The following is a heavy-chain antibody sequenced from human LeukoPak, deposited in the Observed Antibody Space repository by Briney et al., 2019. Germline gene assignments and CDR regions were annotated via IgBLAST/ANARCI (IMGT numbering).Heavy chain of an antibody. V-gene: IGHV4-61*02. D-gene: IGHD3/OR15-3a*01. CDR2: IYTSVST. CDR1: VGSISSGSYY. Sequence: SETLSLTCTVSVGSISSGSYYWSWIRQPAGKGLEWIGRIYTSVSTNYNPSLKSRVTISVDTSKNQFSLKLSSVTAADTAVYYCARSLDYLYGMDVWGQGTTVTVSS. CDR3: ARSLDYLYGMDV. J-gene: IGHJ6*02.